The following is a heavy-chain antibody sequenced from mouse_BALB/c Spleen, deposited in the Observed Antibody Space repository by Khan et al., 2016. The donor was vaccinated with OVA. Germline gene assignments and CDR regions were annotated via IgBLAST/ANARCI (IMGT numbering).Heavy chain of an antibody. CDR2: IFPGTGTI. Sequence: QVQLQQSGAELVKPGASVKLSCKTSGYTFTSYWIQWVKQRPGQGLGWIGQIFPGTGTIYYNENFKGKATLTVATYSNTVYMQFRTLTPEDHAVSFCARGYFGNYEFAYWGQGTLVTVSP. J-gene: IGHJ3*01. CDR1: GYTFTSYW. V-gene: IGHV1S132*01. CDR3: ARGYFGNYEFAY. D-gene: IGHD2-1*01.